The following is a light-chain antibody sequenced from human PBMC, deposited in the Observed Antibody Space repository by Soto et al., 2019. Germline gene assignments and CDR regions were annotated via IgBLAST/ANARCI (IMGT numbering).Light chain of an antibody. J-gene: IGLJ1*01. V-gene: IGLV2-14*01. CDR3: ISYTSSSTSYG. Sequence: QSVLTQPASVSGSPGQSITISCTGTSSDVGDYNYVSWYQQHPGKAPKLILYDVINRPSGVSDRFSGSKSGYTASLTISGLLPEDEADYYCISYTSSSTSYGIGTGTKVTVL. CDR1: SSDVGDYNY. CDR2: DVI.